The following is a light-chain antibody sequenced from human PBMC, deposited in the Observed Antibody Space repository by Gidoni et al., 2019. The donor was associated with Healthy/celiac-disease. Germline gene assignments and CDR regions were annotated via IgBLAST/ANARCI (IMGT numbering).Light chain of an antibody. Sequence: DNQMTLSPSTLSSSVGDRVTITCRARQSISSGLAWYQQKPGKAPKLLIYKASSLESGVPSRFSGSGSGTEFTLTISSLQPADFATYYCHQYNSYSPWTFGQGTQVEIK. CDR3: HQYNSYSPWT. CDR1: QSISSG. CDR2: KAS. J-gene: IGKJ1*01. V-gene: IGKV1-5*03.